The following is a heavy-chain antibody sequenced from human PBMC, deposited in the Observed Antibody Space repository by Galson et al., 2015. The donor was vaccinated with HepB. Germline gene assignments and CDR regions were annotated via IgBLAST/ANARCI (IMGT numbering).Heavy chain of an antibody. CDR1: GFTFSSYG. CDR2: IWYDGSNK. J-gene: IGHJ5*02. Sequence: SLRLSCAASGFTFSSYGMHWVRQAPGKGLEWVAVIWYDGSNKYYADSVKGRFTISRDNSKNTLYLQMNSLRAEDTAVYYCTRDSGSGAEVQGWLDPWGQGTLVTVSS. CDR3: TRDSGSGAEVQGWLDP. V-gene: IGHV3-33*08. D-gene: IGHD3-10*01.